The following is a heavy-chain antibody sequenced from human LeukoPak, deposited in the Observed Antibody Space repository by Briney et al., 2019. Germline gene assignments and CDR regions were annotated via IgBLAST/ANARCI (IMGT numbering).Heavy chain of an antibody. CDR2: IRYDGSNK. D-gene: IGHD1-26*01. Sequence: PGGSLRLSCAASGFTFSSYGMHWVRQAPGKGLEWVAFIRYDGSNKYYADSVEGRFTISRDNSKNTLYLQMNSLRAEDTAVYYCAKDLSISGSYDYWGQGTLVTVSS. CDR1: GFTFSSYG. V-gene: IGHV3-30*02. J-gene: IGHJ4*02. CDR3: AKDLSISGSYDY.